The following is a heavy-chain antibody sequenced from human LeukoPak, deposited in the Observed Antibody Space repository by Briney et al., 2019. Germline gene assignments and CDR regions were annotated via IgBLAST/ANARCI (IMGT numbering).Heavy chain of an antibody. CDR1: GFTFSSYW. Sequence: GGSLRLSCEASGFTFSSYWMSWVRQAPGKGLEWVATIRQDGVLNHCVDSVKGRFTVSRDNSKNTLYLQMNSLRAEDTAVYYCARDRVGELAYYFDYWGQGTLVTVSS. V-gene: IGHV3-7*01. D-gene: IGHD3-16*01. CDR2: IRQDGVLN. CDR3: ARDRVGELAYYFDY. J-gene: IGHJ4*02.